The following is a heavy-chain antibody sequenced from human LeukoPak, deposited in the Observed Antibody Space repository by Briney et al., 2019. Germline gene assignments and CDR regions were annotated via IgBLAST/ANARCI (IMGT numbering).Heavy chain of an antibody. J-gene: IGHJ4*02. CDR1: GYTFTTYG. V-gene: IGHV1-18*01. CDR2: ISGYNGNT. Sequence: GASVKVSCKASGYTFTTYGISWVRQAPGQGLEWMGWISGYNGNTNYAQKFQGRVTMTTDTSTSTDYMELRSLRSDDTAVYYCARRVTQVVPAASYYFDYWGQGTLVTVSS. CDR3: ARRVTQVVPAASYYFDY. D-gene: IGHD2-2*01.